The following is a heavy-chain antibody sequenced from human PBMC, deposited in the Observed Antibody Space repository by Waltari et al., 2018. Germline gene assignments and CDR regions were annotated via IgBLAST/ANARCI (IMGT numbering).Heavy chain of an antibody. Sequence: QLQLQESGPGLVKPSETLSLTCPVSGGSISSSSYYWGWIRQPPGKGLEWIGSIYYSWSTYDNPSLKSRVTISVDTSKNQFSLKLSAVTAADTAVYYCARAVVVAATIDYWGQGTLVTVSS. V-gene: IGHV4-39*01. J-gene: IGHJ4*02. CDR1: GGSISSSSYY. CDR2: IYYSWST. D-gene: IGHD2-15*01. CDR3: ARAVVVAATIDY.